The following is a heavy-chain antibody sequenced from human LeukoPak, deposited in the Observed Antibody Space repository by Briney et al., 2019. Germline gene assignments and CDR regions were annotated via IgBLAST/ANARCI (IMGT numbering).Heavy chain of an antibody. Sequence: PSETLSLTCAVSGGSISVNNWWSWVRQPPGKGLEWIGEIHHAETTNYSPSLKSRVTIFIDNSKNQFSLRLSSVTAADTAIYYCARLFGASNYDRFMDVWGKGTTVTVSS. CDR1: GGSISVNNW. CDR2: IHHAETT. D-gene: IGHD3-16*01. V-gene: IGHV4-4*02. J-gene: IGHJ6*04. CDR3: ARLFGASNYDRFMDV.